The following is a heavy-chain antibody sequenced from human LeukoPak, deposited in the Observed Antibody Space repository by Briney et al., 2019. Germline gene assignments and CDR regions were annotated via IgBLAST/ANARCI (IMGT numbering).Heavy chain of an antibody. CDR1: GLTFSSYA. CDR2: VSGSGGTT. V-gene: IGHV3-23*01. D-gene: IGHD1-7*01. CDR3: AKDWNWNYCGSTVY. Sequence: PGGSLRLSCAAYGLTFSSYAMSWVRQAPGNGLEWVSGVSGSGGTTYYADSVKGRFTISRDNSKNTLYLQMNSLRAEDTAIYYCAKDWNWNYCGSTVYWGQGTLVTVSS. J-gene: IGHJ4*02.